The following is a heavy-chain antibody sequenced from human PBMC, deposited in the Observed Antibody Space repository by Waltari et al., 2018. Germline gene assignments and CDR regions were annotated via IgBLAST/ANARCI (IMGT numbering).Heavy chain of an antibody. J-gene: IGHJ5*02. CDR1: GGPINSYY. CDR3: ARRYFLGTTHPEVAGTEWFDP. D-gene: IGHD6-19*01. CDR2: IHYSGNT. Sequence: QVQLQESGTGLVKPSETLSLTCTVSGGPINSYYWSWIRQVPGKGLEWLGYIHYSGNTKYNPSLKHRVTISVDMSKNQCSMRLSSVTAADTAVYYYARRYFLGTTHPEVAGTEWFDPWGQGTLVTVSS. V-gene: IGHV4-59*08.